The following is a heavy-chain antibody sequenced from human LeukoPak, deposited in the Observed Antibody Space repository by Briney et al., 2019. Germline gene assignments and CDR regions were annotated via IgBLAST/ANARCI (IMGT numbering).Heavy chain of an antibody. D-gene: IGHD7-27*01. Sequence: PGGSLRLSCAASGFTFSSYSMNWVRQAPGKGLEWVSSISSSSSYIYYADPVKGRFTISRDNAKNSLYLQMNSLRAEDTAVYYCARDQAGDLDIWGQGTMVTVSS. V-gene: IGHV3-21*01. J-gene: IGHJ3*02. CDR3: ARDQAGDLDI. CDR2: ISSSSSYI. CDR1: GFTFSSYS.